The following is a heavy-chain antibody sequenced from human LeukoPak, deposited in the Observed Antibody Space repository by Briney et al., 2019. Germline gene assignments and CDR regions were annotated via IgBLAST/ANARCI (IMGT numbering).Heavy chain of an antibody. CDR2: IIPIFDTA. Sequence: ASVKVSCKASGGTFSSYAISWVRQAPGQGLEWMGRIIPIFDTANYAKTFQGRVTITTDESTSTAYMELSSLRSEDTAVYYCARESTPMIVFDYWGQGTLVTVSS. J-gene: IGHJ4*02. D-gene: IGHD3-22*01. CDR3: ARESTPMIVFDY. CDR1: GGTFSSYA. V-gene: IGHV1-69*05.